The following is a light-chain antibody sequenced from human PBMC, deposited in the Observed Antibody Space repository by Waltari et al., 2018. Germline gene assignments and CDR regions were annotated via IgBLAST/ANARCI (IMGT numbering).Light chain of an antibody. CDR1: QSLLYSDGNIN. CDR3: MQGTHWPYT. CDR2: KVS. J-gene: IGKJ2*01. V-gene: IGKV2-30*01. Sequence: DVVMTQSPLSLPVTLGQPASISCRSSQSLLYSDGNINLNWFQQRPGQSPRRLIYKVSNRDSGVPDRFSGSGSGTDFTLKISRVEAEDVGVYYCMQGTHWPYTFGQGTKLEIK.